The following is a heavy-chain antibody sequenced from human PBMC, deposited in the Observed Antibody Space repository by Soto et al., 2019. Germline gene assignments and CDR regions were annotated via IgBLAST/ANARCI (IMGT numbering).Heavy chain of an antibody. CDR3: GRGALLDGHNYFALDV. CDR1: GDSFNNDG. CDR2: IIPHFGPA. Sequence: QVQLVQSGAEVKKPGSSVKVSCKASGDSFNNDGVNWVRQAPGQGLEWVGGIIPHFGPAKYPQKFQGRATITADTPTNSVVMELLSLTSDDTAIYYCGRGALLDGHNYFALDVWGQGTSVTVSS. D-gene: IGHD1-26*01. V-gene: IGHV1-69*06. J-gene: IGHJ6*02.